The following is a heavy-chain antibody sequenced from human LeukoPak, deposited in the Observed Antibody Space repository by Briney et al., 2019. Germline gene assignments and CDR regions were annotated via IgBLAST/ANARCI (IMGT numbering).Heavy chain of an antibody. V-gene: IGHV4-39*01. Sequence: PSETLSLTCTVSGGPTSTSSTHWGWVRQPPGKGLEWIGRIYYSGSTYYSPSLKSRVTISVDTSKNQFSLLLTSVTAADTAVYYCVTALTRDSSGWYVIDYWGQGTLVTVSS. CDR1: GGPTSTSSTH. D-gene: IGHD6-19*01. CDR3: VTALTRDSSGWYVIDY. J-gene: IGHJ4*02. CDR2: IYYSGST.